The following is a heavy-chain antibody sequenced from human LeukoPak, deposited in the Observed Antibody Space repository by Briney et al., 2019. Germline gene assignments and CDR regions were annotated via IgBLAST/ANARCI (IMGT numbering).Heavy chain of an antibody. CDR3: ARDQTWSFDC. V-gene: IGHV3-48*01. Sequence: PGESLRLSCAASGFTFSTDPMDWVRQAPGKGLGWLSNIRSSGTEMYYAESVKGRFTISRDNAKNSLFLQMNSLRVEDTAVYYCARDQTWSFDCWGQGTLVTVSS. D-gene: IGHD2-8*02. J-gene: IGHJ4*02. CDR1: GFTFSTDP. CDR2: IRSSGTEM.